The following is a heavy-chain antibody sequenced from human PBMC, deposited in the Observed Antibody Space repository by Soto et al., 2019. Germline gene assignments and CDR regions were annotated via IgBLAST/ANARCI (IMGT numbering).Heavy chain of an antibody. D-gene: IGHD6-19*01. V-gene: IGHV1-18*01. Sequence: ASVKVSCKASGYTFTRFGISWVRQAPGQGLEWMGWISAFNGATNYAQKFQGRITMTTDTPTSTAYMELRSLRSDDTAVYYCARLYSSGWPPSYSDYWGQGTLVTVSS. J-gene: IGHJ4*02. CDR3: ARLYSSGWPPSYSDY. CDR2: ISAFNGAT. CDR1: GYTFTRFG.